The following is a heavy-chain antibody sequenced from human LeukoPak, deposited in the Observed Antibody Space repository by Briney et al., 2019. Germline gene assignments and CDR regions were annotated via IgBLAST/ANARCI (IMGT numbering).Heavy chain of an antibody. D-gene: IGHD3-10*01. J-gene: IGHJ5*02. Sequence: AASVKVSCKASGYAFSAYYMHWVRQAPGQGLEWMGWINPNSGGTNYAQKFQGRVTMTRDTSISTAYMELSRLRSDDTAVYYCASLRVDYGSVSGDPWGQGTLVTVSS. CDR3: ASLRVDYGSVSGDP. CDR2: INPNSGGT. CDR1: GYAFSAYY. V-gene: IGHV1-2*02.